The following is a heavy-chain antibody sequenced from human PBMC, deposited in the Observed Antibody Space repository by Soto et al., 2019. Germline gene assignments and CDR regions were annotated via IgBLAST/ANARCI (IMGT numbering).Heavy chain of an antibody. CDR3: ARDGLIVVGAPSADAFDI. J-gene: IGHJ3*02. CDR2: IYYSGST. V-gene: IGHV4-59*01. D-gene: IGHD3-22*01. Sequence: QPPGKGLEWIGYIYYSGSTNYNPSLKSRVTISVDTSKNQFSLKLSSVTAADTAVYYCARDGLIVVGAPSADAFDIWGQGTMVTVS.